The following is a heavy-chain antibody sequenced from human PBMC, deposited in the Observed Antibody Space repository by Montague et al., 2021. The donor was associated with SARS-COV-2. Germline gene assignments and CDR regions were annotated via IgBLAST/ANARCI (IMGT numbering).Heavy chain of an antibody. Sequence: SLRLSCAASGFTFSSYAMHWVRQAPGKGLEWVAVISYDGSNKYXXXSXXGRFTISRDNSKNTPYLQMNSLRAEDTAVYYCARSAWGGYRDAFDIWGQGTMVTVSS. D-gene: IGHD3-16*02. V-gene: IGHV3-30-3*01. CDR1: GFTFSSYA. CDR2: ISYDGSNK. J-gene: IGHJ3*02. CDR3: ARSAWGGYRDAFDI.